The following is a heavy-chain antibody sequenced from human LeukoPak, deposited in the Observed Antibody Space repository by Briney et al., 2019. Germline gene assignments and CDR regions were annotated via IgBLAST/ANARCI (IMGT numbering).Heavy chain of an antibody. J-gene: IGHJ3*02. D-gene: IGHD6-13*01. CDR2: INPNSGGT. CDR3: ARDQKISSADHYAFDI. V-gene: IGHV1-2*02. Sequence: ASVKVSCKASGYTFTSYGISWVRQAPGQGLEWMGWINPNSGGTNYAQKFQGRVTMTRDTSISTAYMELSRLRSDDTAVYYCARDQKISSADHYAFDIWGQGTMVTVSS. CDR1: GYTFTSYG.